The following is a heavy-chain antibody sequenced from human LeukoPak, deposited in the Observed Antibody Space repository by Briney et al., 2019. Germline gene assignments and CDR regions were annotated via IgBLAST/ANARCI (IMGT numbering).Heavy chain of an antibody. J-gene: IGHJ4*02. Sequence: GGSLRLSCAASGFTFSTYAMSRVRQAPGMGLEWVSAISGRGDTIFYADSVKGRFTVSRDNSKNTLYLQVNSLRAEDTAVYYCAKATLATTYFDSWGQGTLVTVSS. D-gene: IGHD5-24*01. CDR1: GFTFSTYA. V-gene: IGHV3-23*01. CDR3: AKATLATTYFDS. CDR2: ISGRGDTI.